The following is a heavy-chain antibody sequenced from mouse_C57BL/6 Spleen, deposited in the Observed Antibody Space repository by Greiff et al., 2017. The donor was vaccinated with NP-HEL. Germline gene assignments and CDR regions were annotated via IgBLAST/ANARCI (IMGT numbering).Heavy chain of an antibody. CDR1: GYTFTSYW. Sequence: QVQLQQPGAELVRPGTSVKLSCKASGYTFTSYWMHWVKQRPGQGLEWIGVIDPSDSYTNYNQKFKGKATLTVDTSSSTAYMQLSSLTSEDSAVYYCARETVVATGYFDYWGQGTTLTVSS. CDR3: ARETVVATGYFDY. J-gene: IGHJ2*01. V-gene: IGHV1-59*01. D-gene: IGHD1-1*01. CDR2: IDPSDSYT.